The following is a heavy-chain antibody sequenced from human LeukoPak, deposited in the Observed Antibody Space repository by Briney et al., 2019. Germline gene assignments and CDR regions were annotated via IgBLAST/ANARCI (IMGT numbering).Heavy chain of an antibody. V-gene: IGHV1-18*01. CDR3: AGGPDTAMDY. CDR2: ISAYNGNT. CDR1: GYTFTSYG. D-gene: IGHD5-18*01. Sequence: ASVKVSCKASGYTFTSYGISWVRQAPGQGLEWMGWISAYNGNTNYAQKFQGRVTMTRDTSISTAYMELSRLRSDDTAVYYCAGGPDTAMDYWGQGTLVTVSS. J-gene: IGHJ4*02.